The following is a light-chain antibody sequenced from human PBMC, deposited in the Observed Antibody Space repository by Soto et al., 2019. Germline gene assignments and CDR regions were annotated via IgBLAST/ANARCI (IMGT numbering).Light chain of an antibody. CDR1: SSNIGSNT. Sequence: HSVLTKPPSGSGTPGQRVTISFSGSSSNIGSNTENWYQQLPGTAPELLIYSNNQRPSGVPDRFSGSKSGTSASLAISGLQSEDEADYYCAAWDDSLNGHVFGTGTKVTVL. V-gene: IGLV1-44*01. CDR3: AAWDDSLNGHV. J-gene: IGLJ1*01. CDR2: SNN.